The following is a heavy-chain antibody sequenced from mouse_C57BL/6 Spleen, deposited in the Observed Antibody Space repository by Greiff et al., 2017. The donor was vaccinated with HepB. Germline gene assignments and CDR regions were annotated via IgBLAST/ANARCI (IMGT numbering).Heavy chain of an antibody. J-gene: IGHJ2*01. CDR1: GYTFTSYW. D-gene: IGHD4-1*01. Sequence: VQLQQPGAELVRPGSSVKLSCKASGYTFTSYWMDWVKQRPGQGLEWIGNIYPSDSETHYNQKFKDKATLTVDKSSSTAYMQLSSLTSEDSAVYYCARSNWDPYFDYWGQGTTLTVSS. CDR3: ARSNWDPYFDY. V-gene: IGHV1-61*01. CDR2: IYPSDSET.